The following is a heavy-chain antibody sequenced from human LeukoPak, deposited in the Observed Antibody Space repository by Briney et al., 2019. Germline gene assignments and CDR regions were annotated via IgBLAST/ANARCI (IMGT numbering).Heavy chain of an antibody. D-gene: IGHD3-10*01. CDR1: GFTFSGSA. V-gene: IGHV3-73*01. J-gene: IGHJ6*01. CDR3: TRSDAYYYGSGTPWEAYYCYGMDV. CDR2: IRSKANSYAT. Sequence: GGSLRLSCAASGFTFSGSAMHWVRQASGKGLEWVGRIRSKANSYATAYAASVKGRFTISRDDSKNTAYLQMNSLKTEDTAVYYCTRSDAYYYGSGTPWEAYYCYGMDVWGQGTTVTVSS.